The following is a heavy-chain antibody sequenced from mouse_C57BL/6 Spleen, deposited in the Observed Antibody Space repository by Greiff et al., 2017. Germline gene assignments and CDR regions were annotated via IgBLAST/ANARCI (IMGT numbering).Heavy chain of an antibody. J-gene: IGHJ2*01. Sequence: QVQLQQSGAELARPGASVKMSCKASGYTFTSYTMHWVQQRPGQGLEWIGYINPSSGVTKYNQKFTDKATLTAAKSSSTAYMQLSSMTSEDSAVYYCARGYYGTLLDYWGQGTTLTVSS. D-gene: IGHD1-1*01. CDR1: GYTFTSYT. CDR2: INPSSGVT. V-gene: IGHV1-4*01. CDR3: ARGYYGTLLDY.